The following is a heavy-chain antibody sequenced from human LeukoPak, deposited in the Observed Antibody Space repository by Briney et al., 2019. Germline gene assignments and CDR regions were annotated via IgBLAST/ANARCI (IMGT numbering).Heavy chain of an antibody. CDR1: GGSFSGYY. J-gene: IGHJ5*02. V-gene: IGHV4-34*01. D-gene: IGHD3-10*01. Sequence: SETLSLTCAVYGGSFSGYYWSWIRQPPGKGLEWIGEINHSGSTNYNPSLKSRVTISVDTSKNQFSLKLSSVTVADTAVYYCARGRITMVRGVRGWFDPWGQGTLVTVSS. CDR2: INHSGST. CDR3: ARGRITMVRGVRGWFDP.